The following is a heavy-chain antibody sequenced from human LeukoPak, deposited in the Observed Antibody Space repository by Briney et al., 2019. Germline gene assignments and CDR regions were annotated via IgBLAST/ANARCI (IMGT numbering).Heavy chain of an antibody. Sequence: GGSLRLSCAASGFTFDGYAMHWVRQAPGKGLEWVSLISGHSTNTYYADSVKGRFTISRDSSKISLYLQMNSLGTEDTALYYCAMDIGTGTSDYFDHWGQGTLVTVSS. V-gene: IGHV3-43*02. CDR1: GFTFDGYA. CDR2: ISGHSTNT. J-gene: IGHJ4*02. D-gene: IGHD1-7*01. CDR3: AMDIGTGTSDYFDH.